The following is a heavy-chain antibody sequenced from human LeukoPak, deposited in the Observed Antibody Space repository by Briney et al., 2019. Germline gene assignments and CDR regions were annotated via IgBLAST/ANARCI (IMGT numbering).Heavy chain of an antibody. CDR3: ASIVGTTQPDY. V-gene: IGHV3-53*01. CDR2: IYSGGST. CDR1: GFIFSRNS. Sequence: GGSLRLSCPASGFIFSRNSMAWVRQAPGRGLEWISIIYSGGSTYYAGSVKGRFTISRDNPKNTLFLQMNSLRAEDTAVYYCASIVGTTQPDYWGQGTLVTVSS. D-gene: IGHD1-26*01. J-gene: IGHJ4*02.